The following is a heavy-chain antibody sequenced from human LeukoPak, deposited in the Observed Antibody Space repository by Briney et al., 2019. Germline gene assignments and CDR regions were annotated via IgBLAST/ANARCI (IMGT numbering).Heavy chain of an antibody. CDR3: AKARNGYNPIDY. D-gene: IGHD5-12*01. CDR1: GFTFSSYA. Sequence: GGSLRLSCATSGFTFSSYAMNWVRQAPGKGLEWVSGVSGSGGSTYYADSVKGRFTISRDNSKNTLYLQMNSLRAEDTAVYYCAKARNGYNPIDYWGQGTLVTVSS. V-gene: IGHV3-23*01. J-gene: IGHJ4*02. CDR2: VSGSGGST.